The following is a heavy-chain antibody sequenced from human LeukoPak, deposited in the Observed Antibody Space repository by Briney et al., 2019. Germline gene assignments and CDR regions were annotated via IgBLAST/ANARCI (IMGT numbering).Heavy chain of an antibody. J-gene: IGHJ4*02. Sequence: GGSLRLSCAASGFTFSSYSMNWVRQAPGKGLEWVSSISSSSADIYYADSVKGRFTISRDNAKNSLYLQMNSLRVEDTAVYYCATGQWLPDYWGQGTLVTVSS. D-gene: IGHD6-19*01. V-gene: IGHV3-21*01. CDR3: ATGQWLPDY. CDR2: ISSSSADI. CDR1: GFTFSSYS.